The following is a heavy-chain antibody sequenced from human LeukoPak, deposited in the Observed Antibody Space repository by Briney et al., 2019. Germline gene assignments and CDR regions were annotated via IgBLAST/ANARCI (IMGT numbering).Heavy chain of an antibody. V-gene: IGHV3-53*01. CDR1: GFTVSSNY. Sequence: PGGSLRLSCAASGFTVSSNYMSWVRQAPGKGLEWVSVIYSGGSTYYADSVKGRFTISRDNSKSTLYLQMNSLRAEDTAVYYCAREGDDYVIDYWGQGTLVTVSS. CDR2: IYSGGST. CDR3: AREGDDYVIDY. J-gene: IGHJ4*02. D-gene: IGHD3-16*01.